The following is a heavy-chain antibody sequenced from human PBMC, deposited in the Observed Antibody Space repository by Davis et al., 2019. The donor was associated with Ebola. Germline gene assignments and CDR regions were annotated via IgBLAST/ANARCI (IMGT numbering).Heavy chain of an antibody. J-gene: IGHJ4*02. D-gene: IGHD6-13*01. CDR1: GFTFSSSW. CDR3: ARTSSSWYHFDY. Sequence: GESLKISCAASGFTFSSSWMHWVRQAPGKGLVWVSRINSDGSSTSYADSVKGRFTISRDNAKNTLYLQMNSLRAEDTAVYYCARTSSSWYHFDYWGQGTLVTVSS. CDR2: INSDGSST. V-gene: IGHV3-74*01.